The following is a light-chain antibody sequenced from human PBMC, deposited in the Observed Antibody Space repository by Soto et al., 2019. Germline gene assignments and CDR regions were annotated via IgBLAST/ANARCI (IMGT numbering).Light chain of an antibody. Sequence: DIVMTQSPDSLAVSLGERATINCKSSQSVLYNSNNKNYLAWYQQKPGQPPKLLIYWASTRESGVPDRFSGSESGTDFTLTISSLQAEDVAVYYCQHYYSRPFTFGPGTKVDIK. CDR3: QHYYSRPFT. CDR1: QSVLYNSNNKNY. J-gene: IGKJ3*01. CDR2: WAS. V-gene: IGKV4-1*01.